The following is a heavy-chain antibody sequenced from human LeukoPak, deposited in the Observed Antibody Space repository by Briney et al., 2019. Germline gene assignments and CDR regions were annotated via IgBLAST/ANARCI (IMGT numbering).Heavy chain of an antibody. CDR3: ARDRDYDSSGYYFDY. CDR1: GGSITSSSYY. CDR2: VYYSGST. D-gene: IGHD3-22*01. J-gene: IGHJ4*02. Sequence: SETLSLTCTVSGGSITSSSYYWGWIRQPPGKGLEWIGSVYYSGSTYYNPSLKSRVTMSVDTSKNQFSLQLNSVTPEDTAVYYCARDRDYDSSGYYFDYWGQGTLVTVSS. V-gene: IGHV4-39*02.